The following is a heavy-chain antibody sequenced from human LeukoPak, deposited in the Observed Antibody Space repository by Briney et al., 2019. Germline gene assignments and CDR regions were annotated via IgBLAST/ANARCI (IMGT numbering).Heavy chain of an antibody. CDR3: AKVAAAAGTVDVAFDI. CDR1: GFTFSSYS. D-gene: IGHD6-13*01. CDR2: ISGSGVIT. J-gene: IGHJ3*02. Sequence: GGSLRLSCAPSGFTFSSYSMSGVREAPGKGREWVSAISGSGVITYYADSVKGRFTISRDNSKNTLYLQIKNLRDKRTAGYVFAKVAAAAGTVDVAFDIGGEGTMLTLPS. V-gene: IGHV3-23*01.